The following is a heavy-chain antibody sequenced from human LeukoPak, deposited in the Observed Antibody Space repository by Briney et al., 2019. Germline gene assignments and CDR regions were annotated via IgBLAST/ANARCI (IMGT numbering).Heavy chain of an antibody. Sequence: PSQTLSLTCTVSGGSISSGSYYWSWIRQPAGKGLEWIGRIYTSGSTNYNPSLKSRVTISVDTSKNQFSLKLSSVTAADTAVYYCARHGHYDSCWFDPWGQGTLVTVSS. D-gene: IGHD3-3*01. J-gene: IGHJ5*02. V-gene: IGHV4-61*02. CDR2: IYTSGST. CDR3: ARHGHYDSCWFDP. CDR1: GGSISSGSYY.